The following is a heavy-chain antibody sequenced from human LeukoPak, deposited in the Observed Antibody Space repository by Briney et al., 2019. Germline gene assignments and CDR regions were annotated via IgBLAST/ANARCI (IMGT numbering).Heavy chain of an antibody. CDR3: AKDQDIVVVPAATLHYYGMDV. D-gene: IGHD2-2*01. J-gene: IGHJ6*02. CDR2: ISYDGSNK. V-gene: IGHV3-30-3*01. Sequence: GGSLRLSCAASGFTFSSYAMHWVRQAPGKGLEWVAVISYDGSNKYYADSVKGRFTISRDNSKNTLYLQMNSLRAEDTAVYYCAKDQDIVVVPAATLHYYGMDVWGQGTTVTVSS. CDR1: GFTFSSYA.